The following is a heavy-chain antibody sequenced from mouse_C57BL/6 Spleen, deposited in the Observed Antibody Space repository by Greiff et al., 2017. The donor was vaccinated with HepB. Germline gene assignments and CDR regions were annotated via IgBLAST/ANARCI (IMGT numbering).Heavy chain of an antibody. V-gene: IGHV1-50*01. J-gene: IGHJ2*01. CDR1: GYTFTSYW. CDR3: ARRRNGIYFDY. CDR2: IDPSDSYT. Sequence: QVQLQQPGAELVKPGASVKLSCKASGYTFTSYWMQWVKQRPGQGLEWIGEIDPSDSYTNYNQKFKGKATLTVDTSSSTAYMQLSSLTSEDSAVYYCARRRNGIYFDYWGQGTTLTVSS.